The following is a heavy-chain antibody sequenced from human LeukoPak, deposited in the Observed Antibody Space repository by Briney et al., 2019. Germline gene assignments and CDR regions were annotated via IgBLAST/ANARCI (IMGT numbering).Heavy chain of an antibody. CDR3: AKKGPYYYGSGSKYYFDY. CDR2: ISGSGGST. D-gene: IGHD3-10*01. CDR1: GFTFSSYA. J-gene: IGHJ4*02. Sequence: GGSLRLSCAASGFTFSSYAMSWVRQAPGKGLEWVSAISGSGGSTYYADSVKGWFTISRDNSKNTLYLQMNSLRAEDTAVYYCAKKGPYYYGSGSKYYFDYWGQGTLVTVSS. V-gene: IGHV3-23*01.